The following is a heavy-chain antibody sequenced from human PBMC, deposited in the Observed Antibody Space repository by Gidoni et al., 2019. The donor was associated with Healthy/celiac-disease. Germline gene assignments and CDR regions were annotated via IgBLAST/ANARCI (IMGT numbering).Heavy chain of an antibody. CDR3: AKDLVSRAGAFDY. J-gene: IGHJ4*02. CDR2: ISGRGGST. V-gene: IGHV3-23*01. CDR1: GFPFSSYA. Sequence: EVQLLEPGGGLVQPGGSLRLSCAASGFPFSSYAMSWVRQAPGKGLEWVSAISGRGGSTYYADSVKGRFTISRDNSKNTLYLQMNSLRAEDTAVYYCAKDLVSRAGAFDYWGQGTLVTVSS. D-gene: IGHD2-8*01.